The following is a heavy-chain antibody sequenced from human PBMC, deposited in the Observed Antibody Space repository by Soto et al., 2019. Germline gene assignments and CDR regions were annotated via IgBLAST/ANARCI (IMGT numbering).Heavy chain of an antibody. D-gene: IGHD1-26*01. CDR3: ARLEWELTHEGYYYYGMDV. Sequence: QVQLVQSGAEVKKPGASVKVSCKASGYTFTSYGISWVRQAPGQGLEWMGWISAYNGNTNYAQKRQGRVTMTTDTSTSTAYMELRSLRSDDTAVYYCARLEWELTHEGYYYYGMDVWGQGTTVTVSS. CDR1: GYTFTSYG. CDR2: ISAYNGNT. V-gene: IGHV1-18*01. J-gene: IGHJ6*02.